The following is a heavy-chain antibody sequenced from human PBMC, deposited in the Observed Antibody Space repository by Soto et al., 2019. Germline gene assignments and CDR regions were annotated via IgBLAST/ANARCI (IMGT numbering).Heavy chain of an antibody. Sequence: ASVKVSCKASGYTFTNFAMHWVRQAPGQRLEWMGWINAGNGNTKYSQKFQGRVAITRDTSASTAYMELSSLRSEDTAVYYCARDRSGDYYYYYYGMDVWGQGTTVTVSS. CDR1: GYTFTNFA. CDR2: INAGNGNT. V-gene: IGHV1-3*01. J-gene: IGHJ6*02. D-gene: IGHD4-17*01. CDR3: ARDRSGDYYYYYYGMDV.